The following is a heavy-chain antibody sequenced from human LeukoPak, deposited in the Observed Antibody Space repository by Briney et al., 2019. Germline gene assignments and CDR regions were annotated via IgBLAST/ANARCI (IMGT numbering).Heavy chain of an antibody. CDR2: IIPIFGTA. Sequence: SVKVSCKASGGTFSSYAISSVRQAPGQGLEWMGGIIPIFGTANYAQKFQGRVTITTDESTSTAYMELSSLRSEDTAVYYCAIKLRRYNWFDPWGQGTLVTVSS. CDR3: AIKLRRYNWFDP. J-gene: IGHJ5*02. CDR1: GGTFSSYA. D-gene: IGHD4-23*01. V-gene: IGHV1-69*05.